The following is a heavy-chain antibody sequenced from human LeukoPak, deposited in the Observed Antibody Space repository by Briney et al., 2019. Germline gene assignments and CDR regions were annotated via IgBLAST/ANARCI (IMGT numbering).Heavy chain of an antibody. Sequence: PGRSLRLSCAASGFTFDDYAMHWVRQAPGKGLEWVSAISWNSGSIGYADSVKGRFTISRDNAKNSLYLQMNSLRAEDTALYYCAKGSYYDSSGYYPGRWGQGTLVTVSS. CDR2: ISWNSGSI. CDR1: GFTFDDYA. CDR3: AKGSYYDSSGYYPGR. J-gene: IGHJ4*02. V-gene: IGHV3-9*01. D-gene: IGHD3-22*01.